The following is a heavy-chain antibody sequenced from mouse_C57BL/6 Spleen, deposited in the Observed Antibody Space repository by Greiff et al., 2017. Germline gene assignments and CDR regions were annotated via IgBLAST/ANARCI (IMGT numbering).Heavy chain of an antibody. V-gene: IGHV3-6*01. Sequence: EVQLQQSGPGLVKPSQSLSLTCSVTGYSITSGYYWNWIRQFPGNKLEWMGYISYDGSNNYNPSLKNRISITRDTSKNQFFLKLNSVTTEDTATYYCASGNHYYCSSPRPFDYWGQGTTLTVSS. CDR3: ASGNHYYCSSPRPFDY. CDR2: ISYDGSN. CDR1: GYSITSGYY. J-gene: IGHJ2*01. D-gene: IGHD1-1*01.